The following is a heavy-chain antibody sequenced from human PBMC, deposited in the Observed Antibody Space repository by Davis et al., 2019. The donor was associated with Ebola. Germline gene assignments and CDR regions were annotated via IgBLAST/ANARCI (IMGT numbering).Heavy chain of an antibody. J-gene: IGHJ6*02. V-gene: IGHV3-48*03. CDR1: GFAFSSYE. CDR2: ISNSGGTI. D-gene: IGHD5-24*01. CDR3: VKDRGEMATIAYYSSGMDG. Sequence: GESLKISCTASGFAFSSYEMNWVRQAPGKGLEWVSYISNSGGTIYYADSVKGRFTTSRDNSKNTLTLQMTSLGAEDTAVYYCVKDRGEMATIAYYSSGMDGWGQGTTVTVSS.